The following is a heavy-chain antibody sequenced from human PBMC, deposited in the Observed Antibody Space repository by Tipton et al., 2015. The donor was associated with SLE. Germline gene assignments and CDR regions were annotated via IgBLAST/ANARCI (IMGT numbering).Heavy chain of an antibody. CDR3: ARGLAMVDY. V-gene: IGHV4-34*01. D-gene: IGHD5-18*01. CDR1: GGSFSGYY. J-gene: IGHJ4*02. Sequence: TLSLTCAVYGGSFSGYYWSWIRQPPGKGLEWIGEINHSGSTNYNPSLKSRVTISVDMSKNQFSLKLRSVTAADTAVYYCARGLAMVDYWGQGTLVTVSS. CDR2: INHSGST.